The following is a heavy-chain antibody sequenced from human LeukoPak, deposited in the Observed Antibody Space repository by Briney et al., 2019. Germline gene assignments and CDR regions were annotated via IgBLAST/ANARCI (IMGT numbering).Heavy chain of an antibody. D-gene: IGHD5-18*01. Sequence: SSGTLSLSCAASGFTIRNYGMNWVRQAPGKGLEWLSDISPRGGATYYADSVKGRFTISRDDSKNTLSLQMNSLRAEDTAVYYCAKTEPAYGYYSYYYYYMDVWGKGTTVTISS. CDR3: AKTEPAYGYYSYYYYYMDV. V-gene: IGHV3-23*01. J-gene: IGHJ6*03. CDR2: ISPRGGAT. CDR1: GFTIRNYG.